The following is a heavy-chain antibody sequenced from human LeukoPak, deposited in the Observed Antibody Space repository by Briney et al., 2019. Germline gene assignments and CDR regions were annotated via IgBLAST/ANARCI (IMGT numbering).Heavy chain of an antibody. V-gene: IGHV1-18*01. J-gene: IGHJ4*02. CDR3: ARDLDMRRIVDY. Sequence: ASVKVSCKASGYTFTSYGIGWVRQAPGQGLEWMGWISAYNGNTNYAQKLQGRVTMTTDTSTSTAYMELRSLRSDDTAVYYCARDLDMRRIVDYWGQGTLVTVSS. CDR1: GYTFTSYG. CDR2: ISAYNGNT. D-gene: IGHD2-2*03.